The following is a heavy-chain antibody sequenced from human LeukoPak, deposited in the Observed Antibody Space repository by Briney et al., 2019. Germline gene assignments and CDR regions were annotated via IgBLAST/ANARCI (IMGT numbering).Heavy chain of an antibody. CDR3: ARGNVNTAWNYFGMDV. D-gene: IGHD5-18*01. V-gene: IGHV4-59*11. Sequence: SETLSLTCTVFGGSISSHFWSWVRQPPGKGLELIAYIYSTGNINYNPSLKSRVSMSVDTSKNQFSLNLNSVTAADTAVYYCARGNVNTAWNYFGMDVWGQGTTVTVSS. CDR2: IYSTGNI. J-gene: IGHJ6*02. CDR1: GGSISSHF.